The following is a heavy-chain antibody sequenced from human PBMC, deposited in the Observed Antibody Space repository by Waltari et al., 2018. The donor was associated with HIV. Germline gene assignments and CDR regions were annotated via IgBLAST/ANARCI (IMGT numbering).Heavy chain of an antibody. D-gene: IGHD4-17*01. J-gene: IGHJ4*02. CDR3: ARGNYGFDS. V-gene: IGHV4-30-2*01. CDR1: GGAISSGDSS. Sequence: QLQLQESGSGLVKPSQTLSLTCAVSGGAISSGDSSWCWIRQPPGKGLEWSGYIYRSGSTYYNPSLKSRVTISLDRSKNQFSLKLSSVTAADTAVYYCARGNYGFDSWGQGTLVTVS. CDR2: IYRSGST.